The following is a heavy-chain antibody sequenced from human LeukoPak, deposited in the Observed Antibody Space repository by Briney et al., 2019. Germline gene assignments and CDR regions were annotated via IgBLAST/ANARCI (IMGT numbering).Heavy chain of an antibody. CDR1: VFTFSSYC. CDR3: ARDYEGATENYFDY. V-gene: IGHV3-30*19. D-gene: IGHD1-26*01. CDR2: IWYDGSNK. J-gene: IGHJ4*02. Sequence: PGGSLRLSCAASVFTFSSYCMHWVRQAPCKGLEWVAVIWYDGSNKYYADSVKGRFTISRDNSKNTLYLQMNSLRAEDTAVYYCARDYEGATENYFDYWGQGTLVTVSS.